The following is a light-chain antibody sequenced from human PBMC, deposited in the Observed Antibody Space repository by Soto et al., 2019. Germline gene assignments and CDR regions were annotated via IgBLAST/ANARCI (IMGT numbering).Light chain of an antibody. J-gene: IGLJ1*01. V-gene: IGLV2-23*02. CDR3: CSYAGSSTFPFV. CDR1: SSDVGSYNL. Sequence: QSALTQPASVSGSPGQSITISCTGTSSDVGSYNLVSWYQQHPGKAPKLMIYEVSKRPSGVSNRFSGSKSGNTASLTISGLQAEDEADYYCCSYAGSSTFPFVFGTGTKATVL. CDR2: EVS.